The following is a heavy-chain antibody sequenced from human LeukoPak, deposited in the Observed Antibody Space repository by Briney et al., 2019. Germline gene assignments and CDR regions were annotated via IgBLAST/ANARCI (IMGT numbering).Heavy chain of an antibody. Sequence: SETLSLTCAVYGESLNSYYWSWIRQPPGKGLEWIGGINHSGSTNYNPSLKSRVTISVDTSKNQFSLKLSSVTAADTAVYYCARGYYDSSGYYCGFDYWGQGTLVTVSS. CDR1: GESLNSYY. D-gene: IGHD3-22*01. V-gene: IGHV4-34*01. CDR2: INHSGST. J-gene: IGHJ4*02. CDR3: ARGYYDSSGYYCGFDY.